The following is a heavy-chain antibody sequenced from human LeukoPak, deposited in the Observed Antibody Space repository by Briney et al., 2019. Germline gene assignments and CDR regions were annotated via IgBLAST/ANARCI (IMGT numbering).Heavy chain of an antibody. D-gene: IGHD2-2*01. CDR2: IYSGGST. Sequence: GGSLRLSCAASGFTVSSNYMSWVRQAPGKGLEWVSVIYSGGSTYYADSVKGRFTISRDNSKNTLYLQMNSLRAEDTAVYYCARDGRGYCSSTSCPEDYWGQGTLVTVSS. CDR1: GFTVSSNY. J-gene: IGHJ4*02. V-gene: IGHV3-53*01. CDR3: ARDGRGYCSSTSCPEDY.